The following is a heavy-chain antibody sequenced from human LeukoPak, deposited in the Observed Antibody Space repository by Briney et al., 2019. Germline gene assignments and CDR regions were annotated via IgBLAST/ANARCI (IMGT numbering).Heavy chain of an antibody. CDR1: GFTFSSYA. Sequence: PGGSLRLSCAASGFTFSSYAMNWVRQAPGKGLEWVSGISGSGGTTYNADSVKGRFTISRDNSKNTLYLQMNSLRAEDTAVYYCAKDRPPYGSGSYSHFDYWGQGTLVTVSS. D-gene: IGHD3-10*01. V-gene: IGHV3-23*01. CDR3: AKDRPPYGSGSYSHFDY. J-gene: IGHJ4*02. CDR2: ISGSGGTT.